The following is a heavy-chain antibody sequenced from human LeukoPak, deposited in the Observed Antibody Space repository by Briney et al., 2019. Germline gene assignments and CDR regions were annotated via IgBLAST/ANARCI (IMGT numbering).Heavy chain of an antibody. CDR3: ARGIVGVDYFDY. J-gene: IGHJ4*02. CDR1: GFTFSSYG. D-gene: IGHD1-26*01. CDR2: IWYDGSNK. V-gene: IGHV3-33*01. Sequence: GGSLRLSCAASGFTFSSYGMHWVRQAPGKGLEWLAVIWYDGSNKYYADSVKGRFTISRDNSKNTLYLQMNSLRAEDTAVYYCARGIVGVDYFDYWGQGTLVTVSS.